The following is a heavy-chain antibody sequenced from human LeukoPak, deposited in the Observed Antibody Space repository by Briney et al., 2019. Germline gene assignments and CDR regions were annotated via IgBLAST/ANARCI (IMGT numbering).Heavy chain of an antibody. J-gene: IGHJ4*02. CDR1: GFTFSSYS. D-gene: IGHD5-12*01. CDR3: ARDELGGYEELV. V-gene: IGHV3-21*01. CDR2: ISSSSSYI. Sequence: PGGSLRLSCAASGFTFSSYSMNWVRQAPGKGLEWVSSISSSSSYIYYADSVKGRFTISRDNAKNSLYLQMNSLRAEDTAVYYCARDELGGYEELVWGQGTLVTVSS.